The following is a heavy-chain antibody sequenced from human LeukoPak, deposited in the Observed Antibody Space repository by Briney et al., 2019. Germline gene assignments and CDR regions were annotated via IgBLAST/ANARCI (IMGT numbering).Heavy chain of an antibody. CDR3: ARGLNNWLLSYYFDY. CDR2: INHSGST. J-gene: IGHJ4*02. CDR1: GGSFSGYY. V-gene: IGHV4-34*01. Sequence: SETLSLTCAVYGGSFSGYYWSWIRQPPGKGLEWIGEINHSGSTNYNPSLKSRVTISVDTSKNQFSLKLSSVTAADTAVYYCARGLNNWLLSYYFDYWGQGTLVTVSS. D-gene: IGHD3-9*01.